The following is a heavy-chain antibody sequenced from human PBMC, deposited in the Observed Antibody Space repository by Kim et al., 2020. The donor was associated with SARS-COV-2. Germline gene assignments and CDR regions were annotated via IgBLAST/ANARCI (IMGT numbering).Heavy chain of an antibody. Sequence: GGSLRLSCLASGFSFNDHAMHWVRQAPGKGLEWVAVIWADGSETFYADSVEGRFSVSRDNSKSLLFLQMNSLRGEDTAVYYCAKDSTRTTKYFDFWGHGTRVTVSS. CDR1: GFSFNDHA. V-gene: IGHV3-33*06. CDR3: AKDSTRTTKYFDF. J-gene: IGHJ4*01. D-gene: IGHD4-17*01. CDR2: IWADGSET.